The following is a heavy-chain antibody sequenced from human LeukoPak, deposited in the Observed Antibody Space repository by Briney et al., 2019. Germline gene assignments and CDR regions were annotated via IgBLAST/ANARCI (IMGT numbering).Heavy chain of an antibody. D-gene: IGHD4-17*01. CDR1: GYTFTSYY. CDR2: INPSGGTT. J-gene: IGHJ4*02. Sequence: ASVKVSCKASGYTFTSYYMHWVRQAPGQGVEWMGIINPSGGTTTYAKKFQGRVTMNRDTSKRTVYMEMRRVRSEDTAVYYCARDPRNGDYFLDWGQGTLVTVSS. CDR3: ARDPRNGDYFLD. V-gene: IGHV1-46*01.